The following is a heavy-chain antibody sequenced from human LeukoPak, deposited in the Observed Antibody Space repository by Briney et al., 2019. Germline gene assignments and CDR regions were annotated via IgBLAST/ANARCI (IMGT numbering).Heavy chain of an antibody. J-gene: IGHJ4*02. CDR2: IYSGGNT. CDR1: GFTFSFNY. D-gene: IGHD3-10*01. Sequence: PGGSLRLSCAASGFTFSFNYMTWVRQAPGKGLEWVSLIYSGGNTYYADSVKGRFTISRDESKNTLYLQMNSLRAEDTAVYYCARVGSGSGSYGSGNYYFDDWGPGTLVTVSS. V-gene: IGHV3-53*01. CDR3: ARVGSGSGSYGSGNYYFDD.